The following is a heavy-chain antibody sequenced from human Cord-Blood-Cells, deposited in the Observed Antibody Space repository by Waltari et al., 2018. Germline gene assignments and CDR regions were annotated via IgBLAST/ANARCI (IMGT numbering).Heavy chain of an antibody. J-gene: IGHJ2*01. D-gene: IGHD2-21*01. CDR3: ARDLPGMVSFDL. CDR1: GFTFSSYE. CDR2: ISSSGSTI. V-gene: IGHV3-48*03. Sequence: EVQLVESGGGLVQLGGSLRLSCAASGFTFSSYEMNWVRQAPGKGLEWVSYISSSGSTIYYADSVKGRFTISRDNAKNSLYLQMNSLRAEDTAVYYCARDLPGMVSFDLWGRGTLVTVSS.